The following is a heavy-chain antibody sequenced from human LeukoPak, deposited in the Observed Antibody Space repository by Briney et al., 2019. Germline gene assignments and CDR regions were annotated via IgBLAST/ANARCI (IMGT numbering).Heavy chain of an antibody. CDR3: ARMGIVDNWFDP. Sequence: GASVKVSCKASGGTFSSYAISWVRQAPGQGLEWMGGIIPIFGTANYAQKFQGRVTITTDESTSTAYMELSSLRSEDTAVYYCARMGIVDNWFDPWGQGTLVTVS. V-gene: IGHV1-69*05. CDR2: IIPIFGTA. D-gene: IGHD1-26*01. J-gene: IGHJ5*02. CDR1: GGTFSSYA.